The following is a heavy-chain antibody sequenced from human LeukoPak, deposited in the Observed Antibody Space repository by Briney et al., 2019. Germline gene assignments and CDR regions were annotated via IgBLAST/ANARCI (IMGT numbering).Heavy chain of an antibody. CDR2: IYYSGST. D-gene: IGHD3-9*01. J-gene: IGHJ6*02. CDR3: ARQSSDILTGYYRGPYYYYGMDV. CDR1: GGSIGSSSYY. V-gene: IGHV4-39*01. Sequence: SETLSLTCTVSGGSIGSSSYYWGWIRQPPGKGLEWIGSIYYSGSTYYNPSLKSGVTISVDTSKNQFSLKLSSVTAADTAVYYCARQSSDILTGYYRGPYYYYGMDVWGQGTTVTVSS.